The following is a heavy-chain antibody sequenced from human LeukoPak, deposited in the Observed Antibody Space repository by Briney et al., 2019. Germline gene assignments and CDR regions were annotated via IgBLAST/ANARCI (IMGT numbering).Heavy chain of an antibody. CDR1: GYTFTSYY. CDR2: INRSGGST. D-gene: IGHD1-26*01. J-gene: IGHJ4*02. Sequence: APVKVSCKASGYTFTSYYMHWVRQAPGQGLEWMGIINRSGGSTSYAQKFQGRVTMTRDTSMSTVYMELSSLRSEDTAVYYCARGIVGATYFDYWGQGTLVIVSS. CDR3: ARGIVGATYFDY. V-gene: IGHV1-46*01.